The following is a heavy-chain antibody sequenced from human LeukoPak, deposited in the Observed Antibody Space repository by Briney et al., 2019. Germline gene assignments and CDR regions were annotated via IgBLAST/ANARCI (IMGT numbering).Heavy chain of an antibody. J-gene: IGHJ4*02. D-gene: IGHD4-11*01. CDR2: IYYSGST. V-gene: IGHV4-39*01. CDR3: ARLGKLQYLDY. CDR1: GGSISSSSYY. Sequence: SETLSLTCTVSGGSISSSSYYWGWIRQPPGKRLEWIGSIYYSGSTYYNPSLKSRVTISVDTSKNQFSLKLSSVTAADTAVYYCARLGKLQYLDYWGQGTLVTVSS.